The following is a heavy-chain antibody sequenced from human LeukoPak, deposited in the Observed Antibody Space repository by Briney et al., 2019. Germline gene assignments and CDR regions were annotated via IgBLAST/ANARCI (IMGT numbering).Heavy chain of an antibody. D-gene: IGHD1-26*01. CDR3: ARRAEVGATHGFDY. CDR2: IYYSGST. Sequence: KPSETLSLTCTVSGGSISSSSYYWGWIRQPPGKGLEWIGSIYYSGSTYYNPSLKSRVTISVDTSKNQFSLKLSSVTAADTAVYYCARRAEVGATHGFDYWGQGTLVTVSS. V-gene: IGHV4-39*07. CDR1: GGSISSSSYY. J-gene: IGHJ4*02.